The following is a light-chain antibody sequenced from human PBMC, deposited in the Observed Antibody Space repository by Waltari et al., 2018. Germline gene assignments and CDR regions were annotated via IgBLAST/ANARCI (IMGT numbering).Light chain of an antibody. CDR1: QSISNS. V-gene: IGKV3-11*01. J-gene: IGKJ3*01. CDR3: QQHSDFVT. CDR2: DVS. Sequence: EIVLTQSPATLSLSPGERATLSCRASQSISNSVGWYQQKPGQAPRLLIYDVSNRATGIPDRCSGSESGTDFTLTISSLEPEDFAVYYCQQHSDFVTFGPGTTVEIK.